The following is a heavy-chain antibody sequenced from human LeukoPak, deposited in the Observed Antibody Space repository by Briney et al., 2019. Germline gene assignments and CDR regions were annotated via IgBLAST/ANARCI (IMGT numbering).Heavy chain of an antibody. Sequence: PGGSLRLSCAASGFTFSSYAMHWVRQAPVKGLEWVSVIYSGGSTYYADSVKGRFTISRDNSKNTLYLQMNSLRAEDTAVYYCARPSDGVAVAGTSAGDAFDIWGQGTMVTVSS. CDR2: IYSGGST. J-gene: IGHJ3*02. D-gene: IGHD6-19*01. CDR3: ARPSDGVAVAGTSAGDAFDI. CDR1: GFTFSSYA. V-gene: IGHV3-66*04.